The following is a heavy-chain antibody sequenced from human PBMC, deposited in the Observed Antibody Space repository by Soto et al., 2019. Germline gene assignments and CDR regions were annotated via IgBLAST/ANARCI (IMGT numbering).Heavy chain of an antibody. CDR1: GFTFSSYA. CDR2: ISGSGGST. CDR3: AKVPSGSYFEDDAFDI. D-gene: IGHD1-26*01. V-gene: IGHV3-23*01. Sequence: EVQLLESGGGLVQPGGSLRLSCAASGFTFSSYAMSWVRQAPGKGLEWVSAISGSGGSTYYADSVKGRFTISRDNSKNALDLQMSSMRAEDTAVYYCAKVPSGSYFEDDAFDIWGQGTSVAVSS. J-gene: IGHJ3*02.